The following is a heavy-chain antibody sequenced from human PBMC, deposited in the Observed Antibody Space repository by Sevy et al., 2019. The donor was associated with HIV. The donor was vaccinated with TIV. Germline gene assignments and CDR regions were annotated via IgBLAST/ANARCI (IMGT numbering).Heavy chain of an antibody. CDR2: LSFGCGRI. D-gene: IGHD2-8*01. J-gene: IGHJ4*02. Sequence: GGYLRLSCVASGFNFNIYSMSWVRQAPGKGLEWVSTLSFGCGRINHADSVQGRFTMSRDDSKKTVYLEMNSLRAEDTAVYYCAREGCTRPHDHWGQGTLFTVSS. CDR3: AREGCTRPHDH. CDR1: GFNFNIYS. V-gene: IGHV3-23*01.